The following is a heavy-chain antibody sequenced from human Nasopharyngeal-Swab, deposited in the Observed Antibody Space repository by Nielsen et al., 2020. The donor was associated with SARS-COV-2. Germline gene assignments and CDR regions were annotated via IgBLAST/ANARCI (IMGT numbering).Heavy chain of an antibody. D-gene: IGHD6-13*01. J-gene: IGHJ4*02. Sequence: GGSLRLSCEVSGFSVSYNYMSWVRQAPGKGLEWVSVIYSRGETHYTDSLRGRFTISRDNSKNMVNLQLNSLRAEDTAVYYCARMDFIASRDYWGQGTLVTVSS. CDR1: GFSVSYNY. CDR3: ARMDFIASRDY. V-gene: IGHV3-53*01. CDR2: IYSRGET.